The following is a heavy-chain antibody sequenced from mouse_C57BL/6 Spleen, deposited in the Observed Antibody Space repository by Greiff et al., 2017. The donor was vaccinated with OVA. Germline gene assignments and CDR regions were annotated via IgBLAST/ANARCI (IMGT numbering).Heavy chain of an antibody. V-gene: IGHV7-3*01. CDR3: ARERTLYFDY. J-gene: IGHJ2*01. CDR2: IRNKANGYTT. Sequence: VKLMESGGGLVQPGGSLSLSCAASGFTFTDYYMSWVRQPPGKALEWLGFIRNKANGYTTEYSASVKGRFTISRDNSQSILYLQMNALRAEDSATYYCARERTLYFDYWGQGTTLTVSS. CDR1: GFTFTDYY.